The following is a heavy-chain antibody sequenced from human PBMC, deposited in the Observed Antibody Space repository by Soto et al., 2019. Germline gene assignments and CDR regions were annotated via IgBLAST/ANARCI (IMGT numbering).Heavy chain of an antibody. Sequence: PSETLSLTCSVSGGSITNYYWSWIRQAPGKGLEWIGYVYYTGTTKYNPSLRSRVTISLGTSTDQFSLNLSSVTAADTAVYFCARHKGGYNSCLDSWGQGALVTVSS. J-gene: IGHJ4*02. V-gene: IGHV4-59*08. CDR2: VYYTGTT. CDR1: GGSITNYY. D-gene: IGHD2-15*01. CDR3: ARHKGGYNSCLDS.